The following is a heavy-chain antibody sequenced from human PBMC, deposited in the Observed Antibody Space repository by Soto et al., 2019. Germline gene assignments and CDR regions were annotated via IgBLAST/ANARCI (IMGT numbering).Heavy chain of an antibody. V-gene: IGHV4-31*03. D-gene: IGHD4-17*01. Sequence: QVQLQESGPGLVRPSQTLSLTCTVSGASISSDGYYWGWIRQHPGKGLEYIAYMYYSGSTCYNPFLKSRVTMSVDASKNQLSLKLSSVTAADTAVYYCARRRRTVTSLFEFWGQGALVTVSS. CDR3: ARRRRTVTSLFEF. CDR1: GASISSDGYY. J-gene: IGHJ4*02. CDR2: MYYSGST.